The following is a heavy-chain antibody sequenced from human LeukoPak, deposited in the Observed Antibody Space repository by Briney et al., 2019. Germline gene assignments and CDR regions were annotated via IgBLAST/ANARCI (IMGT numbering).Heavy chain of an antibody. CDR3: ARQYGDGDY. CDR1: GGSFSGYY. Sequence: PSETLSLTCAVYGGSFSGYYWSWIRQPPGKGLEWIGEINHSGSTNYNPSLKSRVTISVDTSKNQFSLKLSSVTASDTAVYYCARQYGDGDYWGQGTLVTVSS. V-gene: IGHV4-34*01. CDR2: INHSGST. J-gene: IGHJ4*02. D-gene: IGHD4-17*01.